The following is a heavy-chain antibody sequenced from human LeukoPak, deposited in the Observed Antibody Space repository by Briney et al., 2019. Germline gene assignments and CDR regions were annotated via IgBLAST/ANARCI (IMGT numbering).Heavy chain of an antibody. V-gene: IGHV4-34*01. CDR1: GGSFSGYY. J-gene: IGHJ4*02. CDR2: INHSGST. Sequence: PSETLSLTCAVYGGSFSGYYWSWIRQPPGKGLEWIGEINHSGSTNCNPSLKSRVTISVDTSKNQFSLKLSSVTAADTAVYYCARPAGYPGLNYFDYWGQGTLVTVSS. D-gene: IGHD6-25*01. CDR3: ARPAGYPGLNYFDY.